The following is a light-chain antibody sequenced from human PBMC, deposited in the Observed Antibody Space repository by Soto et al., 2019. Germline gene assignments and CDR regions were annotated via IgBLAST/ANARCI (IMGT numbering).Light chain of an antibody. J-gene: IGLJ2*01. Sequence: QAVLTQSPSASASLGASVKITCTLSSGHSSYTIAWHQQQAGKGPRYLMKLNSDGSHIEGDGIPDRFSGSSSGAERYLTISSLQSEDEADYYCQTWGTGIRVVFGGGTKLTVL. CDR1: SGHSSYT. CDR3: QTWGTGIRVV. CDR2: LNSDGSH. V-gene: IGLV4-69*01.